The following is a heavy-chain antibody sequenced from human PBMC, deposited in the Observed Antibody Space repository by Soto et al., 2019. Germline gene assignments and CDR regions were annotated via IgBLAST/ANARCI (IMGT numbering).Heavy chain of an antibody. CDR3: ARVVTPFLSYGMDV. Sequence: SRGLEWLGRTYYRSKWYNDYAVSVKSRITINPDTSKNQFSLQLNSVTPEDTAVYYCARVVTPFLSYGMDVWGQGTTVTVSS. CDR2: TYYRSKWYN. V-gene: IGHV6-1*01. D-gene: IGHD4-4*01. J-gene: IGHJ6*02.